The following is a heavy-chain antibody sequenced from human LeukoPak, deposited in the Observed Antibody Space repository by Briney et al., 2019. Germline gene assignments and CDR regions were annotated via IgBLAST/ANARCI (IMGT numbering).Heavy chain of an antibody. J-gene: IGHJ4*02. Sequence: GASVKVSCKASSYTFTSYGISWVRQAPGQGLEWMGWISAYNGNTNYAQKFRGRVIMTRDTSINTAYVVLSGLKSDDTAVYYCARPLTGTSWYYFDYWGQGTLVTVSS. V-gene: IGHV1-18*01. CDR3: ARPLTGTSWYYFDY. D-gene: IGHD1-7*01. CDR1: SYTFTSYG. CDR2: ISAYNGNT.